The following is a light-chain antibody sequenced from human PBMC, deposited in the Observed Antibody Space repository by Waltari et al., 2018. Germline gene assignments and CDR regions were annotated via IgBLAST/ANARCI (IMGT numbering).Light chain of an antibody. V-gene: IGLV1-44*01. Sequence: QSVLTQPPSASGTPGQTVTISCSGSNSNIGSKPVSWYQQLPGSPPKLLIYSNDRRPSGVPDRFSGSKSGTSASLAITGLQSEDEADYHCVAWDVRLNAVVFGGGTKLTVL. CDR1: NSNIGSKP. J-gene: IGLJ2*01. CDR2: SND. CDR3: VAWDVRLNAVV.